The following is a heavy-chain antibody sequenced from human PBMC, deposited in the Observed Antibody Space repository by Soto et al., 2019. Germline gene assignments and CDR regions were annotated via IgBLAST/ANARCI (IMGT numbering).Heavy chain of an antibody. CDR2: IYFSGST. CDR3: ARHGSY. Sequence: QLQLQESGPGLVNPSETLSLTCTVSGVSMNNTSYYWGWIRQSPGKGLEWIGTIYFSGSTFYNPSLKSRLTISIDRSKNQFSLRLTSVTAADTAVYYCARHGSYWGQGTLVAVSS. CDR1: GVSMNNTSYY. J-gene: IGHJ4*02. V-gene: IGHV4-39*01.